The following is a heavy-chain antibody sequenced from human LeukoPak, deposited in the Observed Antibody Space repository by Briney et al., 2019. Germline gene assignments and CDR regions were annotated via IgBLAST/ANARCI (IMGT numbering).Heavy chain of an antibody. J-gene: IGHJ4*02. D-gene: IGHD6-19*01. V-gene: IGHV1-2*02. CDR1: GYTFTNYG. CDR3: ARLSSGRTLDY. CDR2: INANSGGA. Sequence: ASVKVSCKASGYTFTNYGISWVRQAPGQGLEWMGWINANSGGARLAQKFQGRVTLTRDTSISTAYMEVSSLTYDDTAVYYCARLSSGRTLDYWGQGTLVIVSS.